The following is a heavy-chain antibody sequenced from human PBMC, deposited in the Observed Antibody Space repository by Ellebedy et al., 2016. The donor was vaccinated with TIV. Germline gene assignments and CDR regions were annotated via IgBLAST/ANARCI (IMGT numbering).Heavy chain of an antibody. V-gene: IGHV1-8*01. Sequence: ASVKVSCKASGYTFTYDINWVRQATGQGLEWMGWMNPASGHTHYAQRFQGRGNMTRDTSITTAYMELSSLSSDDTAVYYCARRMIWGPGSSRFDPWGQGTLVTVSS. J-gene: IGHJ5*02. CDR2: MNPASGHT. D-gene: IGHD3-16*01. CDR3: ARRMIWGPGSSRFDP. CDR1: GYTFTYD.